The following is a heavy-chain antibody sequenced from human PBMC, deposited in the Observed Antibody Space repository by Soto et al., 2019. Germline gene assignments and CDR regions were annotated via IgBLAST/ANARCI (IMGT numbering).Heavy chain of an antibody. D-gene: IGHD3-10*01. Sequence: QVQLVQSGAEVKKPGASVKVSCKASGYTFTSYGISWVRQAPGQGLEWMGWISAYNGNTNYAQKLQGRVTMTTDTYKSTAYMELRSLRSDDTAVYYCARREGGSGPYYFYYGMDVWGQGTTVTVSS. J-gene: IGHJ6*02. V-gene: IGHV1-18*01. CDR2: ISAYNGNT. CDR3: ARREGGSGPYYFYYGMDV. CDR1: GYTFTSYG.